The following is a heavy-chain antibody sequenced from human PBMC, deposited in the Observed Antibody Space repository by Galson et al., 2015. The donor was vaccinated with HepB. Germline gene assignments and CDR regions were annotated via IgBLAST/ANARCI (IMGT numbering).Heavy chain of an antibody. CDR3: AREIHEGYYYDSSGYYPSPFFDY. CDR2: IYYSGST. V-gene: IGHV4-39*07. D-gene: IGHD3-22*01. J-gene: IGHJ4*02. CDR1: GGSISSSSYY. Sequence: ETLSLTCTVSGGSISSSSYYWGWIRQPPGKGLEWIGSIYYSGSTYYNPSLKSRVTISVDTSKNQFSLKLSSVTAADTAVYYCAREIHEGYYYDSSGYYPSPFFDYWGQGTLVTVSS.